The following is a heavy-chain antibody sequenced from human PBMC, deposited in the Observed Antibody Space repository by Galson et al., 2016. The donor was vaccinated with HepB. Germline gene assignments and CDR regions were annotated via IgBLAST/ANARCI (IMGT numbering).Heavy chain of an antibody. D-gene: IGHD5-24*01. V-gene: IGHV3-9*01. CDR2: ISWNSGTK. CDR1: GFTFDDYA. Sequence: SLRLSCAGSGFTFDDYAMHWVRQAPGKGLEWVSGISWNSGTKDYADSAKGRFAISRDNAKSSLYLQMNGLRAEDTALYYCAKVGDGYNAYYFDYWGPGTLVTVSS. J-gene: IGHJ4*02. CDR3: AKVGDGYNAYYFDY.